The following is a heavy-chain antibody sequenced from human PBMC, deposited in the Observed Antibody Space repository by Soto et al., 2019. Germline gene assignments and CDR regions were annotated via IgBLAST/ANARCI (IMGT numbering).Heavy chain of an antibody. CDR2: AKNKIGHYMT. CDR3: TSPQRSSSDWLYY. J-gene: IGHJ5*01. D-gene: IGHD6-13*01. V-gene: IGHV3-72*01. Sequence: EVQLVESGGGLVQPGGSLRLSCAASGFMFSDHFMEWVRQAPGKGLEWVGRAKNKIGHYMTEYDASVKGRFTISRDESKSSLFLQRPSLETEYTAVYSCTSPQRSSSDWLYYWGHGAQETVYS. CDR1: GFMFSDHF.